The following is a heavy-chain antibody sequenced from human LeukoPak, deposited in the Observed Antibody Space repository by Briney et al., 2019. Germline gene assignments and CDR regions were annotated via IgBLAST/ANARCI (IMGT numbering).Heavy chain of an antibody. CDR3: ARRDGFCSSTSCYADYYYGMDV. J-gene: IGHJ6*02. V-gene: IGHV5-51*01. Sequence: GESLKISCKGSGYSFTSYWIGWVRQMPGKGLEWMGIIYPGDSDTTYSPSFQGQVTISADKSISTAYLQWSSLKASDTAMYYCARRDGFCSSTSCYADYYYGMDVWGQGTTVTVSS. CDR1: GYSFTSYW. D-gene: IGHD2-2*01. CDR2: IYPGDSDT.